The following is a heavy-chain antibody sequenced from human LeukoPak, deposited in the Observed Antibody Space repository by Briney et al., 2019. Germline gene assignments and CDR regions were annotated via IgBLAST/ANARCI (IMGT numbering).Heavy chain of an antibody. CDR1: GGSISSYY. CDR2: ISYGGAT. CDR3: ARHGGTLDYFDY. J-gene: IGHJ4*02. Sequence: SETLSLTCTVSGGSISSYYWSWIRQPPGKGLEWIGYISYGGATSYNPSLKRRVTISVDSPKNRFSLRLSSLIAADTALYYCARHGGTLDYFDYWGPGSLVTVSS. V-gene: IGHV4-59*08. D-gene: IGHD1-26*01.